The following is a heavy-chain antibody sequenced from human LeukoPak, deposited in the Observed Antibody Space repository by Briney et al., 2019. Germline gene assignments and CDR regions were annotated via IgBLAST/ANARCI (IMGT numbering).Heavy chain of an antibody. D-gene: IGHD6-19*01. Sequence: PGGSLRLSCAASGFTFSSYGMHWVRQAPGKGLVWVSRINSDGSSTSYADSVKGRFTISRDNAKNTLYLQMNSLRAEDTAVYYCARDHLSSGSSPDYYYYYYMDVWGKGTTVTISS. V-gene: IGHV3-74*01. CDR2: INSDGSST. J-gene: IGHJ6*03. CDR1: GFTFSSYG. CDR3: ARDHLSSGSSPDYYYYYYMDV.